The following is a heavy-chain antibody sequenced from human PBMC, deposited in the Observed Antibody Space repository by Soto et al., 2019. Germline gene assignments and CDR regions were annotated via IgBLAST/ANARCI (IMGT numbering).Heavy chain of an antibody. V-gene: IGHV3-30*04. D-gene: IGHD3-10*01. CDR1: GFTFSRYA. CDR3: ARSRSGAVADSFDF. CDR2: ISRDGTNK. J-gene: IGHJ4*02. Sequence: QVQVVESGGGVVQPGRSLRLSCAASGFTFSRYAIHWVRQAPGKGLEWVAVISRDGTNKYYVDSVKGRFTISRDNSRNTLYLQMNSLRHEDAAVYYCARSRSGAVADSFDFWGQGTLVXVSS.